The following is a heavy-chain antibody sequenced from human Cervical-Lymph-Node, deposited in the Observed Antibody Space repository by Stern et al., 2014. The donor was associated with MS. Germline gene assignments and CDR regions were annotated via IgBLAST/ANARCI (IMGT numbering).Heavy chain of an antibody. V-gene: IGHV4-4*02. Sequence: QVQLQQSGPGLVKPSETLSLTCAVSGGSLSDSDWWRWVRQAPGKGLEWIGEIYHDGGTNYNPSLEGRVTISIDKSKNEFSLKVKSVTAADTAVYYCAKNGYYCLDDWGQGTLVTVSS. CDR3: AKNGYYCLDD. CDR1: GGSLSDSDW. CDR2: IYHDGGT. D-gene: IGHD3-3*01. J-gene: IGHJ4*02.